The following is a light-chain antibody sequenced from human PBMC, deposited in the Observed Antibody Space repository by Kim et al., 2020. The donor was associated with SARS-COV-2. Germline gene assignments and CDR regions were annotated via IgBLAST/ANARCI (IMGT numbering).Light chain of an antibody. CDR2: GKN. Sequence: SSELTQDPAVSVALGQTVRITCQGDSLRTYYTTWFQQKPGQAPIVVFYGKNNRPSGIPDRFSGSSSGNTASLTITATQAGDEADYYCNSRDNNDNVLFGAGTQLTVL. CDR1: SLRTYY. J-gene: IGLJ2*01. CDR3: NSRDNNDNVL. V-gene: IGLV3-19*01.